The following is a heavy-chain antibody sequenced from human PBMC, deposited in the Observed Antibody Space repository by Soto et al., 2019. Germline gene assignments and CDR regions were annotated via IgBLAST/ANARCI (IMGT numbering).Heavy chain of an antibody. V-gene: IGHV3-49*03. CDR1: GFTFGDYA. CDR2: IRSKAYGGTT. J-gene: IGHJ5*02. CDR3: TRGPPPPYSSPSNWFDP. Sequence: GGSLRLSCTASGFTFGDYAMSWFRQAPGKGLEWVGFIRSKAYGGTTEYAASVKGRFTISRDDSKSIAYLQMNSLKTEDTAVYYCTRGPPPPYSSPSNWFDPWGQGTLVTVSS. D-gene: IGHD6-6*01.